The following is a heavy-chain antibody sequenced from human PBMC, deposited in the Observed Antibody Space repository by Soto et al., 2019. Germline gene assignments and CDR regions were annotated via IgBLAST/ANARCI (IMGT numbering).Heavy chain of an antibody. CDR3: ASALQGGIYPF. J-gene: IGHJ4*02. V-gene: IGHV3-13*04. CDR1: GFTFSSYD. D-gene: IGHD1-26*01. CDR2: IGTAGDT. Sequence: PGGSLRLSCAASGFTFSSYDMHWVRQVTGKRLEWVAAIGTAGDTYYPDSVKGRFTISRENAKNSLYLEMNSLRAGDTAVYYCASALQGGIYPFWGQGALVTVSS.